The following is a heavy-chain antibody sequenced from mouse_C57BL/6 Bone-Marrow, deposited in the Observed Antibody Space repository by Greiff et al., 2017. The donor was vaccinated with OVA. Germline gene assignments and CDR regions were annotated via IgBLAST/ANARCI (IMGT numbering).Heavy chain of an antibody. CDR2: FYPGSGSI. V-gene: IGHV1-62-2*01. Sequence: VNLVESGAELVKPGASVKLSCKASGYTFTEYTIHWVKQRSGQGLEWIGWFYPGSGSIKYNEKFKDKATLTADKSSSTVYMELSRLTSEDSAVYVCARQYSNYVFDYWGQGTTLTVSS. J-gene: IGHJ2*01. CDR3: ARQYSNYVFDY. CDR1: GYTFTEYT. D-gene: IGHD2-5*01.